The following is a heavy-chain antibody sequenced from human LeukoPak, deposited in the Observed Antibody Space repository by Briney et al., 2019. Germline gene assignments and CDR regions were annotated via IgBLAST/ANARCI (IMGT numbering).Heavy chain of an antibody. Sequence: SETLPLTCTVSGGSISSYYWSWIRQPPGKGLEWIGYIYYSGSTNYNPSLKSRVTISVDTSKNQFSLKLSSVTAADTAVYYCARVHYYDNSGYWFFDYWGQGTLVTVSS. CDR1: GGSISSYY. CDR3: ARVHYYDNSGYWFFDY. V-gene: IGHV4-59*12. CDR2: IYYSGST. J-gene: IGHJ4*02. D-gene: IGHD3-22*01.